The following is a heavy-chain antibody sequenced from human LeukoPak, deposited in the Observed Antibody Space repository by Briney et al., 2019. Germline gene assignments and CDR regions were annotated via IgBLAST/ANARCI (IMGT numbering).Heavy chain of an antibody. J-gene: IGHJ4*02. CDR1: RFTFSSYW. CDR3: ARDRSGPGYHFDY. V-gene: IGHV3-7*01. D-gene: IGHD1-1*01. CDR2: IKQDGSEK. Sequence: PGGSLRLSCAASRFTFSSYWMTWVRQAPGKGLEWVANIKQDGSEKYYVDSVKGRFTISRDNAKNSLYLQMNSLRDEDAAVYYCARDRSGPGYHFDYWGQGTLVTVSS.